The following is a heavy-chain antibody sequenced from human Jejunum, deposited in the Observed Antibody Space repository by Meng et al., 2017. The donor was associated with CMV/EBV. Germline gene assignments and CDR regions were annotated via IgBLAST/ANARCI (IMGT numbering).Heavy chain of an antibody. CDR1: GCSVTADGVG. J-gene: IGHJ4*02. D-gene: IGHD2-15*01. Sequence: QITLKEPGPTLVKPAQTLTLTCIAPGCSVTADGVGVGWIRQPPGKALEWLAIVYWDDDKRYSPSLKSRLTITMDTSKNQVVLTMTNMDPLDTATYYCGHSVRRASCSGGACYYFDHWGQGTLVTVS. V-gene: IGHV2-5*02. CDR2: VYWDDDK. CDR3: GHSVRRASCSGGACYYFDH.